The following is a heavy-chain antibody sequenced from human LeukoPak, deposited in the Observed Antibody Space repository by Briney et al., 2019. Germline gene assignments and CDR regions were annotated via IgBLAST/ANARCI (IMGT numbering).Heavy chain of an antibody. CDR2: INHSGST. J-gene: IGHJ4*02. V-gene: IGHV4-34*01. CDR1: GGSFIGYY. CDR3: ATKLERRCRGTGAWSR. Sequence: PSETLSLTCAVYGGSFIGYYWSWIRQPPGKGLEWIGEINHSGSTNYNPSLKSRVTISVDTSKNQFSLKLSSVTAADTAVYYCATKLERRCRGTGAWSRWGQGTLVTVSS. D-gene: IGHD1-1*01.